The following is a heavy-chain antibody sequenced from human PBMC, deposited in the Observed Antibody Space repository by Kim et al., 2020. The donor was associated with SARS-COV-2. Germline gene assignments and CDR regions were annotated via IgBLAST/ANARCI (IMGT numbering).Heavy chain of an antibody. Sequence: YADSVKGRFTISRDNAKNSLSLQMNSLRAEDTAVYYCARVRGYGDYYFDYWGQGTLVTVSS. CDR3: ARVRGYGDYYFDY. V-gene: IGHV3-11*01. D-gene: IGHD4-17*01. J-gene: IGHJ4*02.